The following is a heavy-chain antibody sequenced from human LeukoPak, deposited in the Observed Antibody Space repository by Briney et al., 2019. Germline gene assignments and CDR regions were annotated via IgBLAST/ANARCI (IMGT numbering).Heavy chain of an antibody. V-gene: IGHV3-7*03. D-gene: IGHD3-3*01. J-gene: IGHJ4*02. CDR2: IKLDGSEK. CDR1: GFTFGKYW. CDR3: ARDQYDTWSRRENFDS. Sequence: GGSLRLSCVASGFTFGKYWMSWVRQAPGKGLEWVANIKLDGSEKNYVDSVKGRFTISRDNTKNSLYLQMSSLRVEDTAVFYCARDQYDTWSRRENFDSWGQGTLVIVSS.